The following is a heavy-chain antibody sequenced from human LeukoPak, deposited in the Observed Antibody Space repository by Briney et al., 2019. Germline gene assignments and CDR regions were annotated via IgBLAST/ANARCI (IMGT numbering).Heavy chain of an antibody. CDR1: GFTFSPHY. D-gene: IGHD4-17*01. CDR3: GDLGSTGTDH. CDR2: IRNKADGYTT. J-gene: IGHJ4*02. Sequence: GGSLRLSCVASGFTFSPHYMDWVRQSPGQGLEWVGLIRNKADGYTTIYAASVKGRFTISRDDSKNSVYLQMDSLKTEDTAVYYCGDLGSTGTDHWGQGTLVAVSS. V-gene: IGHV3-72*01.